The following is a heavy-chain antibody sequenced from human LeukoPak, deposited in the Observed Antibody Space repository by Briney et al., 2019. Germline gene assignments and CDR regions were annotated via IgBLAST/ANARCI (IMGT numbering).Heavy chain of an antibody. J-gene: IGHJ4*02. V-gene: IGHV3-33*01. CDR2: IWYDGSNK. D-gene: IGHD1-26*01. CDR3: VRDSYGGSGSYYDS. Sequence: GGSLRLSCAASGFIFSIYGMHWVRQAPGKGLEWVADIWYDGSNKNYADSVEGRFTISRDNSKSTLYLQMNSLRDEDTAVYYCVRDSYGGSGSYYDSWGQGTLVTVSS. CDR1: GFIFSIYG.